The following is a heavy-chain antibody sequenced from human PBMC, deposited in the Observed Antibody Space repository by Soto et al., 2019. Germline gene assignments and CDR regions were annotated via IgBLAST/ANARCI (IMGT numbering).Heavy chain of an antibody. D-gene: IGHD5-18*01. CDR2: IWYDGSNK. CDR1: GFTFSSYG. CDR3: AREGPGYPRDVRGRFDY. J-gene: IGHJ4*02. Sequence: QVQLVESGGGVVQPGRSLRLSCAASGFTFSSYGMHWVRQAPGKGLEWVAVIWYDGSNKYYADSVKGRFTISRDNSKNTLYLQMNSLRAEDTAVYYCAREGPGYPRDVRGRFDYWGQGTLVTVSS. V-gene: IGHV3-33*01.